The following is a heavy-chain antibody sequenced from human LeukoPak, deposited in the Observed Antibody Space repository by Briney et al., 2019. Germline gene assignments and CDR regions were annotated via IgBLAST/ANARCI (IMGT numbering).Heavy chain of an antibody. D-gene: IGHD6-13*01. CDR3: ARSYSSSWSYYYYYYMDV. CDR1: GGSISSSSYY. CDR2: IYYSGST. V-gene: IGHV4-39*07. J-gene: IGHJ6*03. Sequence: PPETLSLTCTVAGGSISSSSYYWGWIREPPGKGLEWIGSIYYSGSTYYNPSLKSRVTISVDTSKNQFSLKLSSVTAADTAVYYCARSYSSSWSYYYYYYMDVWGKGTTVTVSS.